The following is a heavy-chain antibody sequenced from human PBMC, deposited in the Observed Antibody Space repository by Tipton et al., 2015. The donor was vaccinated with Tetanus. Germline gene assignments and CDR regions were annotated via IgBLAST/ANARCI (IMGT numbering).Heavy chain of an antibody. J-gene: IGHJ6*02. CDR2: IYYSGSA. CDR1: GGSVNDGRFY. V-gene: IGHV4-61*01. D-gene: IGHD2-21*01. CDR3: ARLTGHSMDVVDYYYFGMDV. Sequence: TLSLTCTVSGGSVNDGRFYWTWIRQPPGKALEWVAHIYYSGSATYNPSVASRATVSIDMSKNQFSLRLTSATAADTAVYYCARLTGHSMDVVDYYYFGMDVWGQGTKVTVSS.